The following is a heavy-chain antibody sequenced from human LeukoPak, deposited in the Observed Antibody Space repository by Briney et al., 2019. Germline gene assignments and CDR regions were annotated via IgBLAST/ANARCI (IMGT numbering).Heavy chain of an antibody. V-gene: IGHV4-59*08. CDR3: ARADTTMDLDY. D-gene: IGHD5-18*01. CDR1: GGSISTFY. J-gene: IGHJ4*02. CDR2: IYHSGNT. Sequence: SETLSLTCTVSGGSISTFYWSWIRQPPGKGLQWIGNIYHSGNTYYNPSLKSRVTMSVDTSKNHFSLKLSSVTAADTAVYYCARADTTMDLDYWGQGTLVTVSS.